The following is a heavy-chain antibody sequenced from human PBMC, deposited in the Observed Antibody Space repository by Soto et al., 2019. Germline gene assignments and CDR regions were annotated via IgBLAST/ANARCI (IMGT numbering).Heavy chain of an antibody. V-gene: IGHV3-48*01. CDR3: VRDPYGSGTYNIY. D-gene: IGHD3-10*01. Sequence: PGGSLRLSCAASGFIFSTYYIHWVRQAPGKGLECISYISSNIDSIYYADSVRGRFTISRDSAKNSLYLQMNSLRAEDTAVYYCVRDPYGSGTYNIYWGQGTLVTVSS. CDR1: GFIFSTYY. J-gene: IGHJ4*02. CDR2: ISSNIDSI.